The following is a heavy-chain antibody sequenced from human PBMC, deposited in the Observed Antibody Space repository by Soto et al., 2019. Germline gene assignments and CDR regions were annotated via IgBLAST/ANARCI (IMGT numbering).Heavy chain of an antibody. CDR3: ASNLGWSSGWYN. J-gene: IGHJ4*02. D-gene: IGHD6-19*01. V-gene: IGHV1-46*01. Sequence: ASVKVSCKASGYTFTSYGISWVRQAPGQGLEWMGIINPSGGSTSYAQKFQGRVTMTRDTSTSTVYMELSSLRSEDTAVYYCASNLGWSSGWYNWGQGTLVTVSS. CDR2: INPSGGST. CDR1: GYTFTSYG.